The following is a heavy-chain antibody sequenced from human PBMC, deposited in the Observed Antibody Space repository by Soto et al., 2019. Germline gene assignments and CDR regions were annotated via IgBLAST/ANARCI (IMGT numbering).Heavy chain of an antibody. V-gene: IGHV1-46*01. D-gene: IGHD4-4*01. Sequence: ASVKVSCKASGDSFTNYYTHWVRQAPGQGLEWMGIINPFGGDTNYAQKFQGRLTMTRDTSTSIVYMELNSLRSDDTAIYYCARSTTKKSFFEYWGQVTLFTVSS. J-gene: IGHJ4*02. CDR3: ARSTTKKSFFEY. CDR1: GDSFTNYY. CDR2: INPFGGDT.